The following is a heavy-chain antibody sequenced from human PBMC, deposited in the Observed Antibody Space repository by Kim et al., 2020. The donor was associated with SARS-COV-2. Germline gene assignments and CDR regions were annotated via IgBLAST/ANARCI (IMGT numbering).Heavy chain of an antibody. J-gene: IGHJ4*02. D-gene: IGHD3-10*01. V-gene: IGHV3-30*04. CDR3: LAEIGSRSFDH. CDR1: GFTFSAHA. CDR2: IAYDGSQI. Sequence: GGSLRLSCAASGFTFSAHALHWVRQAPGKGLEWVAHIAYDGSQISYTDSVKGRFIISRDNTKSTLYLQMNSLRPEDTAVYYCLAEIGSRSFDHWGQGTLVSLS.